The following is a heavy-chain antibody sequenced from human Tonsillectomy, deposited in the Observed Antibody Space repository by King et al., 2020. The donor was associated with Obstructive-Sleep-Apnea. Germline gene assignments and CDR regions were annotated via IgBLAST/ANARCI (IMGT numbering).Heavy chain of an antibody. CDR3: ARAMTTVTGGRMDV. V-gene: IGHV1-18*04. CDR2: IGAYNCKT. CDR1: CYRFIMYG. D-gene: IGHD4-17*01. Sequence: VQLVQSGAEVKKPGASVKVSWKAACYRFIMYGMSWGRQAPGQGLEWMGWIGAYNCKTNFSEKLQGRVTMSTDTNTNQAYMELRSRRSDDTAVYYLARAMTTVTGGRMDVWGQGTTVTVTS. J-gene: IGHJ6*02.